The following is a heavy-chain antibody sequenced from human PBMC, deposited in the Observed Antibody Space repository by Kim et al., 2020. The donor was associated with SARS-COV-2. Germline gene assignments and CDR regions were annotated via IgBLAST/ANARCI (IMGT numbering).Heavy chain of an antibody. D-gene: IGHD2-21*02. CDR2: INTNTGNP. Sequence: ASVKVSCKASGYTFTSYAMNWVRQAPGQGLEWMGWINTNTGNPTYAQGFTGRFVFSLDTSVSTAYLQISSLKAEDTAVYYCARDKVVVVTAIFYYYYYGMDVWGQGTTVTVSS. V-gene: IGHV7-4-1*02. J-gene: IGHJ6*02. CDR3: ARDKVVVVTAIFYYYYYGMDV. CDR1: GYTFTSYA.